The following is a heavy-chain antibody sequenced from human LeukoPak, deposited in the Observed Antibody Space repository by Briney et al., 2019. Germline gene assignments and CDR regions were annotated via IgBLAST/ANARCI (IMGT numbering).Heavy chain of an antibody. CDR2: INHSGST. CDR1: GGSISSYY. D-gene: IGHD6-19*01. V-gene: IGHV4-34*01. CDR3: ARDSRSSGWYRIDY. J-gene: IGHJ4*02. Sequence: PSETLSLTCTVSGGSISSYYWSWIRQPPGKGLEWIGEINHSGSTNYNPSLKSRVTISVDTSKNQFSLKLSSVTAADTAVYYCARDSRSSGWYRIDYWGQGTLVTVSS.